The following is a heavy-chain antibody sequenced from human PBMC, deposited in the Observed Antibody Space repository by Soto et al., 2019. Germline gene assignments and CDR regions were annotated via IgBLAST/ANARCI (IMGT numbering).Heavy chain of an antibody. D-gene: IGHD3-10*01. Sequence: QLQLVESGGGVVQPGRSLRLSCAASGFTFSSYGMHWVRQAPGKGLEWVAFISYDEKNKYYAESVKGRFTISRDNPKNMLHVQMNSLRAEDTAVYYCAKDSLLLGPNHSFDFWGQGAQVTVYS. V-gene: IGHV3-30*18. CDR1: GFTFSSYG. CDR3: AKDSLLLGPNHSFDF. J-gene: IGHJ4*02. CDR2: ISYDEKNK.